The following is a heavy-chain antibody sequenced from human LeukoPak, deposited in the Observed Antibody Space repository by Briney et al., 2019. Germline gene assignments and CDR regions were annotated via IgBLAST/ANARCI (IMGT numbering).Heavy chain of an antibody. D-gene: IGHD3-22*01. Sequence: ASVKVSSKASGYTFTSYAMNWVRQAPGQGLEWMGWINTNTGNPTYAQGFTGRFVFSLDTSVSTAYLQISSLKAEDTAVYYCAREGNYYDSSGSPIAEYFQHWGQGTPVTVSS. V-gene: IGHV7-4-1*02. J-gene: IGHJ1*01. CDR1: GYTFTSYA. CDR2: INTNTGNP. CDR3: AREGNYYDSSGSPIAEYFQH.